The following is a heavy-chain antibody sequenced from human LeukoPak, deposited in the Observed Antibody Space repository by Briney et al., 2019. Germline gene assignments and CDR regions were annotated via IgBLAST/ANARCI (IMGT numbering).Heavy chain of an antibody. Sequence: PSETLSLTCTVSGGSISSGDYYWSWIRQPPGKGLEWIGYIYYSGSTYYNPSLKSRVTISVDTSKNQFSLKLSSVTAADTAVYYCARVEVEMATISEPYFDYWGQGTLVTVSS. J-gene: IGHJ4*02. D-gene: IGHD5-24*01. CDR2: IYYSGST. V-gene: IGHV4-30-4*01. CDR3: ARVEVEMATISEPYFDY. CDR1: GGSISSGDYY.